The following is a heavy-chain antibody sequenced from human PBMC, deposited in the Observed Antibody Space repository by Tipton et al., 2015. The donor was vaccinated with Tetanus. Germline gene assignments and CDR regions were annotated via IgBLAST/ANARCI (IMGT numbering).Heavy chain of an antibody. D-gene: IGHD3-10*01. CDR1: GGSISSFY. CDR3: ARDHRPTSRGSESYYYYGLDV. Sequence: TLSLTCTVSGGSISSFYWSWIRQSPGRGLEWIGYIYYTGNTNYNPSLKSRVTISADTTKKQFSLNLRSVTAADTAVYYCARDHRPTSRGSESYYYYGLDVWGQGTTVTVSS. V-gene: IGHV4-59*01. J-gene: IGHJ6*02. CDR2: IYYTGNT.